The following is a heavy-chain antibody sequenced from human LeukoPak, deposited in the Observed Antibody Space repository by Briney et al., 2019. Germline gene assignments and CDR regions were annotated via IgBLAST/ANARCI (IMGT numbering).Heavy chain of an antibody. Sequence: PGGSLRLSCTASGFTFSSFAMTWVRQAPGKGLEWVSTVYGGGNDATYAHSVKGRFTISRDNSKNALYLQMNSLRAEDTAVYYCAKKTIAVAGPFDYWGQGTLVTVSS. CDR1: GFTFSSFA. V-gene: IGHV3-23*01. D-gene: IGHD6-19*01. CDR3: AKKTIAVAGPFDY. CDR2: VYGGGNDA. J-gene: IGHJ4*02.